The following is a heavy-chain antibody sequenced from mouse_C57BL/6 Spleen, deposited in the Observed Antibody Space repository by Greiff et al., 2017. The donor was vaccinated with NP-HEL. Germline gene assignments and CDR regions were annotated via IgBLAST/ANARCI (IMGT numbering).Heavy chain of an antibody. CDR1: GYTFTSYW. CDR2: IHPNSGST. Sequence: QVQLQQPGAELVKPGASVKLSCKASGYTFTSYWMHWVKQRPGQGLEWIGMIHPNSGSTNYNEKFKSKATLTVDKSSSTAYMQLSSLTSEDSAVYYCARIYYYGSSYRDYWGQGTTLTVSS. J-gene: IGHJ2*01. CDR3: ARIYYYGSSYRDY. V-gene: IGHV1-64*01. D-gene: IGHD1-1*01.